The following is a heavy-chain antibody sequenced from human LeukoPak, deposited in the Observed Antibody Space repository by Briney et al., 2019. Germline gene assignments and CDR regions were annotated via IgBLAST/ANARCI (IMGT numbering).Heavy chain of an antibody. CDR3: ARQGSGYSPTYYYYMDV. V-gene: IGHV5-51*01. Sequence: GWSLKISCKGSGYSFTSYWIGWVRQMPGKGLEWMGIIYPGDSDTRYSPSFQGQVTISADKSISTAYLQWSSLKASDTAMYYCARQGSGYSPTYYYYMDVWGKGTTVTISS. D-gene: IGHD5-18*01. J-gene: IGHJ6*03. CDR2: IYPGDSDT. CDR1: GYSFTSYW.